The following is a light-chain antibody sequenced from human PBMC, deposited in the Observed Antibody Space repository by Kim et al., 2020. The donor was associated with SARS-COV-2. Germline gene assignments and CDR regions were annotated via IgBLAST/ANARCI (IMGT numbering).Light chain of an antibody. Sequence: PGQSVTISCTGNSSDVGGYNYVSWYQQHPGKAPKLMISDVANRPSGVPDRFSGSKSGNTASLTISGLQAEDEADYYCCSYAGTYKVFGTGTKVTVL. CDR2: DVA. CDR1: SSDVGGYNY. CDR3: CSYAGTYKV. V-gene: IGLV2-11*03. J-gene: IGLJ1*01.